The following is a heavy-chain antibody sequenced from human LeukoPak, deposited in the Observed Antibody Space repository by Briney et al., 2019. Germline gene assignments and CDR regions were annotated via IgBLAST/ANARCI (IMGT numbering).Heavy chain of an antibody. V-gene: IGHV4-59*01. Sequence: SETLSLTCAVYGGSFSFYYWSWIRQPPGKGLEWIGYVYHSGTTNYNPSLKSRVTISLDTSKNHFSLRLNSLTAADTAVYYCAITRRDTIFDHWGQGALVSVSS. CDR2: VYHSGTT. CDR1: GGSFSFYY. J-gene: IGHJ4*02. CDR3: AITRRDTIFDH. D-gene: IGHD5-18*01.